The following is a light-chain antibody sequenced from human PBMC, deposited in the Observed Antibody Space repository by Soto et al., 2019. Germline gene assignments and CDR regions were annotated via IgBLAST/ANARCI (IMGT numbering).Light chain of an antibody. CDR3: SSYTSDSSYV. J-gene: IGLJ1*01. CDR2: AVS. Sequence: QSVLTQPASVSGSPGQSITISCTGTSSDVGLYDYVSWYQQHPGKAPQLMIYAVSNRPSGVSNRFSASKSGNTASLFISGLQAEDEADYYCSSYTSDSSYVLGSGTKLTVL. V-gene: IGLV2-14*01. CDR1: SSDVGLYDY.